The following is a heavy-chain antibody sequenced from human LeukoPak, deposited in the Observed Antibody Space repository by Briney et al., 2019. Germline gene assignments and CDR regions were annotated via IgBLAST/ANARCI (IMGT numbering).Heavy chain of an antibody. CDR2: INSDGSST. J-gene: IGHJ1*01. D-gene: IGHD6-19*01. Sequence: GGSLRLSCAASGFTFSSYWMHWVRQAPGKGLVWVSRINSDGSSTSYADSVKGRFTISRDNAKNTLYLQMNSLRAEDTAVYYCAREYSSGWYAEYFQHWGQGTLVTVSS. V-gene: IGHV3-74*01. CDR3: AREYSSGWYAEYFQH. CDR1: GFTFSSYW.